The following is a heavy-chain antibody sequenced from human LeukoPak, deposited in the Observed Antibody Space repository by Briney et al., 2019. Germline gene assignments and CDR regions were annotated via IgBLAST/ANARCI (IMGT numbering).Heavy chain of an antibody. CDR3: ASLPNSSGQDY. CDR2: ISYDGSNK. Sequence: GRSLRLSCAASGFTFSSYAVHWVRQAPGKGLEWVAVISYDGSNKYYADSVKGRFTISRDNSKNTLYLQMNSLRAEDTAVYYCASLPNSSGQDYWGQGTLVTVSS. D-gene: IGHD6-19*01. V-gene: IGHV3-30*04. CDR1: GFTFSSYA. J-gene: IGHJ4*02.